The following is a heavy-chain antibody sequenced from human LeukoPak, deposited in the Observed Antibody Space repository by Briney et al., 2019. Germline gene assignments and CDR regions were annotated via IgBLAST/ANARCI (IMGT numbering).Heavy chain of an antibody. V-gene: IGHV3-30*02. CDR2: IRYDGSKK. Sequence: GGSLRLSCAASGFTFSSYGMHWVRQAPGMGLDWVTFIRYDGSKKYYADSVKGRFTISRDNSKNTLYLQMNSLRAEDTAVYYCAKDLRAGSLEYFDYWGQGTLVTVSS. D-gene: IGHD1-26*01. CDR1: GFTFSSYG. CDR3: AKDLRAGSLEYFDY. J-gene: IGHJ4*02.